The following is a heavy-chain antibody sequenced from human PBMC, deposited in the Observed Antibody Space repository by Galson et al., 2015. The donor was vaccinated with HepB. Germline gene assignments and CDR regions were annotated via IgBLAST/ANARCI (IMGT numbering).Heavy chain of an antibody. CDR2: IQQDGREE. CDR3: ARDIGPLPTATSLDY. CDR1: GFTFRSYW. J-gene: IGHJ4*02. Sequence: SLRLSCAVSGFTFRSYWMTWVRQAPGKGLEWVANIQQDGREEYYVDSVKGRFSISRDNSKDSVFLQMNELRAEDTAVYYCARDIGPLPTATSLDYWGQGTRVTVSS. V-gene: IGHV3-7*01. D-gene: IGHD2-2*01.